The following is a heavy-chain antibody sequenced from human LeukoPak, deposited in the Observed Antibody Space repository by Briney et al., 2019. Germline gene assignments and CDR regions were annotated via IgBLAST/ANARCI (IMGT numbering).Heavy chain of an antibody. D-gene: IGHD3-10*01. CDR3: ARASRGFTLEFDY. CDR1: GFTVSSTY. J-gene: IGHJ4*02. Sequence: GGSPRLSCAASGFTVSSTYMTWVRQAPGKGLEWVSLIYSAGTTYYADSVKGRFTISRDNSRNTLYLQMDSLRAEDTAMYYCARASRGFTLEFDYWGQGTLVTVSS. V-gene: IGHV3-53*01. CDR2: IYSAGTT.